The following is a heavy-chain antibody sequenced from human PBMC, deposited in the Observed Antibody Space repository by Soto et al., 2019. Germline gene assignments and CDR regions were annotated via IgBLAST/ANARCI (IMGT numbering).Heavy chain of an antibody. V-gene: IGHV4-59*01. D-gene: IGHD3-16*02. Sequence: SETLSLTCTVSGGSISSYYWSWIRQPPGKGLEWIGYIEYSGSTNYNPSLKSRVTISVDTSKNQFSLKLSSVTAADTAVYYCARVVVPYDYIWGSYRENYYYYYMDVWGKGTTVTVSS. J-gene: IGHJ6*03. CDR1: GGSISSYY. CDR3: ARVVVPYDYIWGSYRENYYYYYMDV. CDR2: IEYSGST.